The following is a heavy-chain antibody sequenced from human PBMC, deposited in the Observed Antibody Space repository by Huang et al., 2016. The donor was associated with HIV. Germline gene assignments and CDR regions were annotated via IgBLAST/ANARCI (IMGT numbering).Heavy chain of an antibody. CDR3: ASQHIGAAATWF. D-gene: IGHD6-13*01. CDR2: VYQRGST. V-gene: IGHV4-39*01. Sequence: QLQLQESGPGQVKPSETLSPTFTVSGDFISSTNYSCGWIRQSPGKGLEWVGSVYQRGSTNDNPSLKSRVTLSVDTSRNQFSLRLNSVTAADTAVYYCASQHIGAAATWFWGRGTQVAVSS. J-gene: IGHJ4*02. CDR1: GDFISSTNYS.